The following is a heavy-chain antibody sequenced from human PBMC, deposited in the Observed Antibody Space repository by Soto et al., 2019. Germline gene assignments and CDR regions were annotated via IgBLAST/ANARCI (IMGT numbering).Heavy chain of an antibody. CDR3: ARRYYDSSGYYPLIANWFDP. D-gene: IGHD3-22*01. CDR1: GGSISSGDYY. V-gene: IGHV4-30-4*01. CDR2: IYYSGSA. Sequence: SETLSLTCTVSGGSISSGDYYWSWIRQPPGKGLEWIGYIYYSGSAYYNPSLKSRVTISVDTSKNQFSLKLSSVTAADTAVYYCARRYYDSSGYYPLIANWFDPWGPGTLVTVSS. J-gene: IGHJ5*02.